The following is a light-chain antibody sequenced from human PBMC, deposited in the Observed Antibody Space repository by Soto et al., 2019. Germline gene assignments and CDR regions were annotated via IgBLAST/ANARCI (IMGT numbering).Light chain of an antibody. J-gene: IGKJ2*01. CDR3: QQTYSTPQNT. V-gene: IGKV1-39*01. CDR1: QSISNY. CDR2: AAS. Sequence: DIQMTQSPSSLSPSVGDRVTITGRAGQSISNYLSWYQQKPGKAPKLLIYAASSLQTGVPSRFSGSGSGTGFTLTISSLQPEDFATYYCQQTYSTPQNTFGQGTKLEIK.